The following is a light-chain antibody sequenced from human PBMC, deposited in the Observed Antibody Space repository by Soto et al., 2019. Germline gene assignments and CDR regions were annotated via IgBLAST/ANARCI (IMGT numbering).Light chain of an antibody. CDR2: AAS. V-gene: IGKV1-39*01. J-gene: IGKJ1*01. CDR3: QQNYRATPWT. Sequence: DIQMTQSPSSLSASVGDRITITCRASQSISRYLNWYQHKPGKAPKLLINAASSLERGVPSRFSVGGCGTDFKLNISILQPDDFATYYCQQNYRATPWTCGKGTTVDTK. CDR1: QSISRY.